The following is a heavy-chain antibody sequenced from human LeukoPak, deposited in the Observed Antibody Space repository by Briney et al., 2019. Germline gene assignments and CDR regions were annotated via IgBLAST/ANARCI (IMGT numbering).Heavy chain of an antibody. J-gene: IGHJ4*02. CDR3: AKAGRESLRYFDWLWDY. CDR2: ISYDGTYK. CDR1: GFTFSSYG. Sequence: GRSLRLSCAASGFTFSSYGMHWVRQAPGKGLEWVAVISYDGTYKYYADSVKGRFTISRDNSKNTLYLQMNSLRAEDTAAYYCAKAGRESLRYFDWLWDYWGQGTLVTVSS. D-gene: IGHD3-9*01. V-gene: IGHV3-30*18.